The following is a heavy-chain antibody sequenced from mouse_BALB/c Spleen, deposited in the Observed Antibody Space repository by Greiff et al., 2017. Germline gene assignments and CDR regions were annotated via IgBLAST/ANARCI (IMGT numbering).Heavy chain of an antibody. J-gene: IGHJ3*01. V-gene: IGHV5-4*02. D-gene: IGHD3-1*01. Sequence: EVQVVESGGGLVKPGGSLKLSCAASGFTFSDYYMYWVRQTPEKRLEWVATISDGGSYTYYPDSVKGRFTISRDNAKNNLYLQMSSLKSEDTAMYYCARARGMSAWFAYWGQGTRVTVSA. CDR1: GFTFSDYY. CDR2: ISDGGSYT. CDR3: ARARGMSAWFAY.